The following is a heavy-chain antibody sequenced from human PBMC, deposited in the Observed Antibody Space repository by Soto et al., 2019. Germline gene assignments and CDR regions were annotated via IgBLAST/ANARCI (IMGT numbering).Heavy chain of an antibody. J-gene: IGHJ4*02. D-gene: IGHD6-19*01. Sequence: XXTLSLPFAVSGGSISSYYWRWIPQPPGKGLEWIGYIYYSGSTNYNPSLKSRVTISVDTSKNQFSLKLTSVTAADTAVYYCARSRYTSGWWTPPFDYWGQGTLVTVSS. CDR2: IYYSGST. CDR3: ARSRYTSGWWTPPFDY. V-gene: IGHV4-59*01. CDR1: GGSISSYY.